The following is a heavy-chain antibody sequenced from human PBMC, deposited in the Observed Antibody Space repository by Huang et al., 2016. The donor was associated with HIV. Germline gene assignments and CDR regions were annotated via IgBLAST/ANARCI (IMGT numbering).Heavy chain of an antibody. CDR3: ARAALVNNQYFDY. J-gene: IGHJ4*02. V-gene: IGHV1-69*13. D-gene: IGHD5-18*01. CDR2: IIPIFGTT. CDR1: EGTFSSYS. Sequence: VQLIQSGAEVKKTGSSVRVSCRASEGTFSSYSIGWMRQAPGQGLWWMGGIIPIFGTTTYAQKFQGRVSIAADESTSTAYMDLNSLRSEDTAVYYCARAALVNNQYFDYWGQGTLVTVSS.